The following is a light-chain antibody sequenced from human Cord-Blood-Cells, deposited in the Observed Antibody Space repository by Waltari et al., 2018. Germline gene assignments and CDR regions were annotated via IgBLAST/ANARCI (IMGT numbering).Light chain of an antibody. V-gene: IGKV4-1*01. CDR3: QQYYSTPYT. CDR2: GAS. Sequence: DIVMTQSPDSLAVSLGERATINCKSSQSVLYSSNNKNYLAWYQQKPGQPPKLLIYGASTRESGVPARFSGSGSGTDFTLTISSLQAEDVAVYYCQQYYSTPYTFGQGTKLGIK. CDR1: QSVLYSSNNKNY. J-gene: IGKJ2*01.